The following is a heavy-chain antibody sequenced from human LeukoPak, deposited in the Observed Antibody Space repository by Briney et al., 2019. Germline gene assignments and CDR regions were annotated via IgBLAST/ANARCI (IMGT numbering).Heavy chain of an antibody. V-gene: IGHV3-66*01. D-gene: IGHD5-24*01. CDR2: IYSGGST. J-gene: IGHJ6*02. CDR1: GFTVSSHY. Sequence: GGSLRLSCAASGFTVSSHYMSWVRQAPGKGLEWVSLIYSGGSTYYVDSVKGRFTISRDNSKDTLYLQMNSVRAEDTAVYYCASRDKGYYYGMDVWGQGTTVTVSS. CDR3: ASRDKGYYYGMDV.